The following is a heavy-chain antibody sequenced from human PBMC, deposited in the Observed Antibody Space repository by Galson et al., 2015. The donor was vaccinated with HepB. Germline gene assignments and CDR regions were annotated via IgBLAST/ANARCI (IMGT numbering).Heavy chain of an antibody. CDR3: ARDHDSSGPKSTHDY. Sequence: SLRLSCAASGFTFSSYAMHWVRQAPGKGLEWVAVISYDGSNKYYADSVKGRSTISRDNSKNTLYLQMNSLRAEDTAVYYCARDHDSSGPKSTHDYWGQGTLVTVSS. D-gene: IGHD3-22*01. V-gene: IGHV3-30-3*01. CDR2: ISYDGSNK. CDR1: GFTFSSYA. J-gene: IGHJ4*02.